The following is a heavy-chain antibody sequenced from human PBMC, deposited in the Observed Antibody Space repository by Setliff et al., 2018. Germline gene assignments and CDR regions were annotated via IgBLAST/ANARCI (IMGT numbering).Heavy chain of an antibody. CDR2: INPNSGGT. J-gene: IGHJ6*03. V-gene: IGHV1-2*04. Sequence: ASVKVSCKASGYTFTGYYMHWVRQAPGQGLEWMGWINPNSGGTNYAQKFQGWVTMTRDTSISTAYMELSRLRSDDTAVYYCARVKAPALYYYMDVWGKGTTVTVS. CDR3: ARVKAPALYYYMDV. D-gene: IGHD3-16*02. CDR1: GYTFTGYY.